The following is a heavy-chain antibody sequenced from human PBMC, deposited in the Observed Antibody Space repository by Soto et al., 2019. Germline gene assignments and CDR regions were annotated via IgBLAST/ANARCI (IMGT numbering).Heavy chain of an antibody. CDR3: ASHRAVPRTGGFDF. D-gene: IGHD3-10*01. Sequence: QVQLQESGPGLVKPSGTLSLPCAVSGGSISDTWWSGVRQPPGKRLEWNGEIYHTGTTHYNPSLWSRVTISMDKSKNQFSLKLSSVTAAYTAVYYCASHRAVPRTGGFDFWGQGTLVTVSS. CDR1: GGSISDTW. V-gene: IGHV4-4*02. CDR2: IYHTGTT. J-gene: IGHJ4*02.